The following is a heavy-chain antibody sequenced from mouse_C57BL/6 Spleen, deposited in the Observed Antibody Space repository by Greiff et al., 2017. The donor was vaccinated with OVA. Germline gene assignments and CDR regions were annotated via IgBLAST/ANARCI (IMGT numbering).Heavy chain of an antibody. CDR2: INPSTGGT. CDR1: GYSFTGYY. Sequence: VQLQQSGPELVKPGASVKISCKASGYSFTGYYMNWVQQSPEKSLEWIGEINPSTGGTTYNQKFKAKATLTVDKSSSTAYMQLKSLTSEDSAVYYCATGTFDYWGQGTTLTVSS. D-gene: IGHD4-1*01. CDR3: ATGTFDY. J-gene: IGHJ2*01. V-gene: IGHV1-42*01.